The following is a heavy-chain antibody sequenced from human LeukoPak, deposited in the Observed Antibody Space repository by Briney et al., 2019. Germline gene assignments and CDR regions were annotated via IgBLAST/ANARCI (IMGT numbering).Heavy chain of an antibody. CDR2: INSNGSLV. CDR3: AELGITMIGGV. CDR1: GYSVSNYE. Sequence: GGSLRLSCVASGYSVSNYEMNWVRQAPGKGLEWLSYINSNGSLVFYADSVKGRLTISRDNAETSLYLYMNSLRAEDTAVYYRAELGITMIGGVWGKGTTVTTSS. D-gene: IGHD3-10*02. V-gene: IGHV3-48*03. J-gene: IGHJ6*04.